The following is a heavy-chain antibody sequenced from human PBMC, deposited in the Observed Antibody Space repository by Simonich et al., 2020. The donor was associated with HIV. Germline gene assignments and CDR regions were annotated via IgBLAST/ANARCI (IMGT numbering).Heavy chain of an antibody. CDR1: GGSFTNYY. CDR3: ARLRIVVPATITY. V-gene: IGHV4-34*01. CDR2: IDYSGST. D-gene: IGHD2-2*02. J-gene: IGHJ4*02. Sequence: QVHLQQWGAGLLKPSETLSLTCAVYGGSFTNYYWSWIRQPPGKGLEWIGSIDYSGSTYYNPSLKSRVTISVDTSKNQFSLKLSSVTAADTAVYYCARLRIVVPATITYWGQGTLVTVSS.